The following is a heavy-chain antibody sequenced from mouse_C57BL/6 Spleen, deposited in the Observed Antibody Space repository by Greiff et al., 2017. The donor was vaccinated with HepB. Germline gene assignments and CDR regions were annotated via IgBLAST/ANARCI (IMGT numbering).Heavy chain of an antibody. CDR1: GYTFTDYN. J-gene: IGHJ2*01. Sequence: EVQLQQSGPELVKPGASVKMSCKASGYTFTDYNMHWVKQSHGKSLEWIGYINPNNGGTSYNQKFKGKATLTVNKSSSTAYMELRSLTSEDSAVYYCARLSSYDYDKDYWGQGTTLTVSS. CDR2: INPNNGGT. CDR3: ARLSSYDYDKDY. D-gene: IGHD2-4*01. V-gene: IGHV1-22*01.